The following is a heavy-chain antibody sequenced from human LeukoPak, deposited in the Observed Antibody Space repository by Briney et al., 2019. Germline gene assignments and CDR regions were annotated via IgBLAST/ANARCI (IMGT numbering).Heavy chain of an antibody. CDR2: IYYSGST. Sequence: SETLSLTCTVSGGSISSGGYYWSWIRQHPGKGLEWIGYIYYSGSTYYNPSLKSRVTISVDTSKNQFSLKLSSVTAADTAVYYCARGPPYYDFWSGYYSDYYYMDVWGKGTTVTVSS. V-gene: IGHV4-31*03. CDR3: ARGPPYYDFWSGYYSDYYYMDV. D-gene: IGHD3-3*01. J-gene: IGHJ6*03. CDR1: GGSISSGGYY.